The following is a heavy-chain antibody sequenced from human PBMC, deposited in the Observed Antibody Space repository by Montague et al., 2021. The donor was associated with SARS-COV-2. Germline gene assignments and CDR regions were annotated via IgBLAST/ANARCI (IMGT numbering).Heavy chain of an antibody. CDR2: VSHSGGT. V-gene: IGHV4-39*01. J-gene: IGHJ6*02. CDR1: GGSISSSSHY. Sequence: SETLSLTCAVSGGSISSSSHYWGWLRQPPGKGLEWIGGVSHSGGTYYNASLQSRVTIFIDPSNNQFSLRLNSVTAADTAMYFCARQKLIGQSTYYYYHDMDVWGQGTTVSVSS. D-gene: IGHD2-21*01. CDR3: ARQKLIGQSTYYYYHDMDV.